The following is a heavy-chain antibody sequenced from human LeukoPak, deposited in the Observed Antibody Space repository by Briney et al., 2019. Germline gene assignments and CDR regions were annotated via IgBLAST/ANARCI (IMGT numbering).Heavy chain of an antibody. CDR2: IWDDGSNK. CDR1: GFTFSSYG. Sequence: GGSLRLSCAASGFTFSSYGMHWVRQAPGKGLEWVAVIWDDGSNKYYADSVKGRFTISRDNSKNTLYLQMNSLRAEDTAVYYCAKVGRGYSYGYFDYWGQGTLVTVSS. J-gene: IGHJ4*02. V-gene: IGHV3-33*06. D-gene: IGHD5-18*01. CDR3: AKVGRGYSYGYFDY.